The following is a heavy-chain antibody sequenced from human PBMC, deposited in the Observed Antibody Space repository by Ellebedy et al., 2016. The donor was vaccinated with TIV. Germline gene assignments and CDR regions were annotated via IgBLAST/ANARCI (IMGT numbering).Heavy chain of an antibody. CDR1: GYTFTTYD. CDR3: ARDIGSGCPTAY. J-gene: IGHJ4*02. CDR2: MNPQSANT. V-gene: IGHV1-8*03. Sequence: AASVKVSCKASGYTFTTYDVDWVRQATGQGLEWMGWMNPQSANTGYAQKFQGRVTINADESATTVYMELNSLRSEDTAIYFCARDIGSGCPTAYWGQGTLVTVSS. D-gene: IGHD6-19*01.